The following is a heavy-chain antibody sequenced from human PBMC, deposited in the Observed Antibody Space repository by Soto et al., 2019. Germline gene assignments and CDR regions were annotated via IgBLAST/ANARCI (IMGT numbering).Heavy chain of an antibody. J-gene: IGHJ3*02. CDR3: AHRNSRMFAFDI. Sequence: QITLKESGPTLVKPTQTLTLTCTFSGFSLTTVGMCVGWIRQPPGKALYWLGIIYWDDDKRYSPSLNGRVTFIKDTSKNQVFLTMTNMDPVDTATYYCAHRNSRMFAFDIWGKGTLVTVSS. CDR1: GFSLTTVGMC. V-gene: IGHV2-5*02. CDR2: IYWDDDK. D-gene: IGHD3-10*02.